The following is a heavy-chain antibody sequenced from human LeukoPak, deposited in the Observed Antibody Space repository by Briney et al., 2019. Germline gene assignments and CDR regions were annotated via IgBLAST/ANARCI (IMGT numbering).Heavy chain of an antibody. D-gene: IGHD2-2*01. CDR2: INHSGST. CDR1: GGSFSGYY. Sequence: SETLSLTCAVYGGSFSGYYWSWIRQPPGKGLEWIGEINHSGSTNYNPSLKSRVTISVDTSKNQFSLKLSSVTAADTAVYYCARYLSGCSSTSCYSGFDYWGQGTPVTVSS. CDR3: ARYLSGCSSTSCYSGFDY. V-gene: IGHV4-34*01. J-gene: IGHJ4*02.